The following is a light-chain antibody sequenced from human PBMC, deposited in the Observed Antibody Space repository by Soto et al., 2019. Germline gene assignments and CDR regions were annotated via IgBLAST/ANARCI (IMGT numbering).Light chain of an antibody. CDR1: QSISNY. V-gene: IGKV1-39*01. Sequence: DIQVTQTPSSLSASVGDRVTITCRASQSISNYLNWYQQKPGKAPKLLFYAASSLQSGVPSRFSGSGSGTDFTLTISSLQPEDFATYYCQQSYSTPPITFGQGTRLEIK. CDR3: QQSYSTPPIT. CDR2: AAS. J-gene: IGKJ5*01.